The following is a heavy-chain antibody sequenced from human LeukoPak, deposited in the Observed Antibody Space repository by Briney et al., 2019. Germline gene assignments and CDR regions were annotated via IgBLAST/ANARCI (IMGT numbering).Heavy chain of an antibody. CDR1: GGSISSYY. Sequence: SETLSLTCTVSGGSISSYYWSWIRQPPGKGLEWIGYIYYSGSTNYNPSLKSRVTISVDTSKNQFPLKLSSVTAADTAVYYCARDARDQWLVGINWFDPWGQGTLVTVSS. CDR3: ARDARDQWLVGINWFDP. V-gene: IGHV4-59*01. J-gene: IGHJ5*02. D-gene: IGHD6-19*01. CDR2: IYYSGST.